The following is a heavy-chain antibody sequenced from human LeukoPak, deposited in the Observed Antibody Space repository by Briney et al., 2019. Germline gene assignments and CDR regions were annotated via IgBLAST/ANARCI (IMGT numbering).Heavy chain of an antibody. J-gene: IGHJ5*02. V-gene: IGHV3-23*01. CDR3: AKDQDIVVVPAAENWFDP. D-gene: IGHD2-2*01. Sequence: PGGSLRLSCAASGFTFSSYAMSWVRQAPGKGLEWASAVSGSGGSTYYADSVKGRFTISRDNSKNTLYLQMNSLRAEDTAVYYCAKDQDIVVVPAAENWFDPWGQGTLVTVSS. CDR2: VSGSGGST. CDR1: GFTFSSYA.